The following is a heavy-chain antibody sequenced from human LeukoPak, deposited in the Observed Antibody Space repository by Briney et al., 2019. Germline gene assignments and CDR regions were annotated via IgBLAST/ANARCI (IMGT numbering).Heavy chain of an antibody. CDR3: GKTTVGYSSGRYPGWPVDY. Sequence: GGSLRLSCAASGFTFNSYAMYWVRQPPGKGLEWISGIFGSGGSPHYADSVKGRFTISRDNFQNTVYLQLGSLRVEDTAVYYCGKTTVGYSSGRYPGWPVDYWGQGALVTVSS. J-gene: IGHJ4*02. D-gene: IGHD3-22*01. CDR1: GFTFNSYA. V-gene: IGHV3-23*01. CDR2: IFGSGGSP.